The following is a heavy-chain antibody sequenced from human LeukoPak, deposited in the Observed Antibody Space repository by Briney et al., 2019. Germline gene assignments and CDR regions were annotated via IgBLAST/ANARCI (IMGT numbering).Heavy chain of an antibody. CDR1: GFTFSSYS. V-gene: IGHV3-21*01. J-gene: IGHJ5*02. Sequence: GGSLRLSCAASGFTFSSYSMNWVRQAPGKGLEWVSSIGSSSSYIYYADSVKGRFTISRDNAKNSLYLQMNSLRAEDTAVYYCARADSYYGSGSYPGTWGRGTLVTVSS. CDR2: IGSSSSYI. D-gene: IGHD3-10*01. CDR3: ARADSYYGSGSYPGT.